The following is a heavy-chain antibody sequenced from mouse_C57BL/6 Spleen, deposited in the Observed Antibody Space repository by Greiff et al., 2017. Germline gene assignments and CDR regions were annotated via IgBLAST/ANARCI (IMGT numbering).Heavy chain of an antibody. J-gene: IGHJ1*03. V-gene: IGHV1-64*01. Sequence: VQLQQPGAELVKPGASVKLSCKASGYIFTSYWMHWVKQRPGQGLEWIGMIHPNSGSTNYNEKFKSKATLTVDKSSSTAYMQLSSLTSEDSAVYYCARPLDGYYTLYFDVWGTGTTGTVSS. CDR1: GYIFTSYW. CDR2: IHPNSGST. D-gene: IGHD2-3*01. CDR3: ARPLDGYYTLYFDV.